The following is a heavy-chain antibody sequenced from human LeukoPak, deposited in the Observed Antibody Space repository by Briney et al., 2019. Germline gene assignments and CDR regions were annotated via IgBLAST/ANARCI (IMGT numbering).Heavy chain of an antibody. J-gene: IGHJ4*02. CDR1: GYSFTSYW. Sequence: GESLKISCKGSGYSFTSYWIGWVRQMPGKGLEWMGIIYPGDSDTRYSPSFQGQVTTSADKSISTAYLQWSSLKASDTAMYYCARRPAHRGSSWYGIDYWGQGTLVTVSS. D-gene: IGHD6-13*01. V-gene: IGHV5-51*01. CDR2: IYPGDSDT. CDR3: ARRPAHRGSSWYGIDY.